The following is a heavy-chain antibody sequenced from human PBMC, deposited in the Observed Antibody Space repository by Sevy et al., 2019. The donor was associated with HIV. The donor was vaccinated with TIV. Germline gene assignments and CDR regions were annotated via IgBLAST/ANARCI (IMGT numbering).Heavy chain of an antibody. J-gene: IGHJ5*02. CDR1: GGSISSGSYY. D-gene: IGHD6-13*01. Sequence: SETLSLTCTVSGGSISSGSYYWSWIRQPAGKGLEWIGRIYTTGSTNYNPSLKSRVTISVDTSKNQFSLKLSSLTAADTAVYYCAREGSTWAGCFDPWGQGTLVTVSS. CDR2: IYTTGST. CDR3: AREGSTWAGCFDP. V-gene: IGHV4-61*02.